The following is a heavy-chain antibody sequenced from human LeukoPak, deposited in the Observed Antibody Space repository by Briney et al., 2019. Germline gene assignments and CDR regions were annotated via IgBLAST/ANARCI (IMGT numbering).Heavy chain of an antibody. CDR1: GFTFSSYG. V-gene: IGHV3-30*02. Sequence: GGSLRLSCAASGFTFSSYGMHWVRQAPGKGLEWVAFIRYDGSNKYYADSVKGRFTISRGNSKNTLYLQMNSLRAEDTAVYYCARGIMITSVAFDIWGQGTMVTVSS. D-gene: IGHD3-16*01. CDR2: IRYDGSNK. J-gene: IGHJ3*02. CDR3: ARGIMITSVAFDI.